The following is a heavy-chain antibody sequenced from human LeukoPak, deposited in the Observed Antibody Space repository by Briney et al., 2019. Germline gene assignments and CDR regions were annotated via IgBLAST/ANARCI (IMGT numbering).Heavy chain of an antibody. CDR3: ARRRITIFGGTAFDI. CDR2: INHSGST. J-gene: IGHJ3*02. D-gene: IGHD3-3*01. CDR1: GGSISSSNYY. Sequence: SETLSLTCTVSGGSISSSNYYWSWIRQPPGKGLEWIGEINHSGSTNYNPSLKSRVTISVDTSKNQFSLKLSSVTAADTAVYYFARRRITIFGGTAFDIGGQGTMVTVSS. V-gene: IGHV4-39*07.